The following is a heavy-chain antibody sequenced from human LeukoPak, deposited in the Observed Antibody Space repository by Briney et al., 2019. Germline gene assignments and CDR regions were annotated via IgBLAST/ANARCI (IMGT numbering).Heavy chain of an antibody. J-gene: IGHJ4*02. CDR3: ASLFEGDYYDSSGYYYDRAKFDY. CDR1: GGSFSGYY. V-gene: IGHV4-34*01. Sequence: SETLSLTCAVYGGSFSGYYWSWIRQPPGKGLEWIGEINHSGSTYYNPSLKSRVTISVDTSKNQFSLKLSSVTAADTAVYYCASLFEGDYYDSSGYYYDRAKFDYWGQGTLVTVSS. D-gene: IGHD3-22*01. CDR2: INHSGST.